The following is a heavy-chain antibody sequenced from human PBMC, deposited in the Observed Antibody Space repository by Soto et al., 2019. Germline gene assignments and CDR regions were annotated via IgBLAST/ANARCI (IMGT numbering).Heavy chain of an antibody. CDR2: IYHSGNT. Sequence: QVQLQESGPGLVKPSQTLSLTCTVSGGSIRSGGYYWTWIRQHPGKGLEWIGNIYHSGNTNYNPSLKTRLTISEDTSKNQFSLKLNSVTAADTAVYYCASLLGGPTFGFGYWGQGTLVTVSS. J-gene: IGHJ4*02. CDR1: GGSIRSGGYY. D-gene: IGHD3-10*01. CDR3: ASLLGGPTFGFGY. V-gene: IGHV4-31*03.